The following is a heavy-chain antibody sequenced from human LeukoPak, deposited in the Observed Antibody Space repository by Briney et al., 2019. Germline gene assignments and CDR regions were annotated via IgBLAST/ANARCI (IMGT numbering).Heavy chain of an antibody. CDR3: ARSDGGALNWFDP. CDR2: IYPGDSDT. J-gene: IGHJ5*02. D-gene: IGHD2-21*01. V-gene: IGHV5-51*01. CDR1: GYSFTNYW. Sequence: TRGESLKISCRGSGYSFTNYWIGWVRQMPGKGLEWMGIIYPGDSDTRYSPTFQGQVTISADKSISTAYLQWSSLKASDTAMYYCARSDGGALNWFDPWGQGTLVTVSS.